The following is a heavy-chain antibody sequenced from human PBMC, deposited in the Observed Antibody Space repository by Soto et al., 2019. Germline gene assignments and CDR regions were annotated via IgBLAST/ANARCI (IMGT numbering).Heavy chain of an antibody. CDR2: VTSSPSSM. J-gene: IGHJ4*02. CDR3: AREADFASSGYVLDY. Sequence: TGGSLRLSCAGSGFTLSDHYIDWVRQAPGKGLEWVSSVTSSPSSMFYADSVKGRFTISRDDAKDSLFLQMNSLRADDTAVYYCAREADFASSGYVLDYWGLGTLVTVSS. V-gene: IGHV3-21*01. D-gene: IGHD3-22*01. CDR1: GFTLSDHY.